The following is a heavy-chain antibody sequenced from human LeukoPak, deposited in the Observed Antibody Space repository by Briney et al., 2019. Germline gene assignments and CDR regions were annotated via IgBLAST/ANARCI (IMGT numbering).Heavy chain of an antibody. V-gene: IGHV4-61*01. CDR1: GGSISSSSYY. Sequence: SETLSLTCTVSGGSISSSSYYWSWIRQPPGKGLEWIGYIYYSGSTNYNPSLKSRVTISVDTSKNQFSLKLSSVTAADTAVYYCARATFQGYSGYDLWVGSDYYYYYMDVWGKGTTVTVSS. CDR2: IYYSGST. CDR3: ARATFQGYSGYDLWVGSDYYYYYMDV. D-gene: IGHD5-12*01. J-gene: IGHJ6*03.